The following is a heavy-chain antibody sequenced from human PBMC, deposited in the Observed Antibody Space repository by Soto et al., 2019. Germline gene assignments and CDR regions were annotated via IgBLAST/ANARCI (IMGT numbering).Heavy chain of an antibody. D-gene: IGHD3-16*01. CDR2: MNPNSGNT. CDR1: GYSLPRYD. CDR3: AREGLGGAHNHTGASGGFDP. J-gene: IGHJ5*02. Sequence: XSVQVSCNAAGYSLPRYDINWGRRATAQGLAWMGWMNPNSGNTGYAQKFQGRLTMTRNTSISTAYMELGSLRSEDTAVYYCAREGLGGAHNHTGASGGFDPWAQGTLVTVSS. V-gene: IGHV1-8*01.